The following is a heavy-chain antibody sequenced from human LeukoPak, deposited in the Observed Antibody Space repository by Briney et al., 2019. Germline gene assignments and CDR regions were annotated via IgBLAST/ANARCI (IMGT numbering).Heavy chain of an antibody. D-gene: IGHD7-27*01. CDR2: ISWNSGSI. Sequence: QPGRSLRLSCAASGFTFDDYAMHWVRQAPGKGLEWVSGISWNSGSIGYADSVKGRFTISRDNAKNPLYLQMNSLRAEDTALYYCAKDTGGPSHRRSRVYYYYYGMDVWGQGTTVTVSS. J-gene: IGHJ6*02. CDR3: AKDTGGPSHRRSRVYYYYYGMDV. CDR1: GFTFDDYA. V-gene: IGHV3-9*01.